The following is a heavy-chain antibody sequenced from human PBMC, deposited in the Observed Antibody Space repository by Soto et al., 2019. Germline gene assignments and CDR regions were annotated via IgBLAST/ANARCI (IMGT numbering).Heavy chain of an antibody. CDR1: GFTFRTYG. CDR3: AKDHLGGWDRYYYYYGMDV. V-gene: IGHV3-33*06. Sequence: QLVESGGGVVQPGRSLTLSCAASGFTFRTYGMHWVRQAPGKGLEWVAVIWFDGSNKYYADSVKGRFTISRDNSKNTLSLQMNSLRAEDTAVYYCAKDHLGGWDRYYYYYGMDVWGQGTTVTVSS. J-gene: IGHJ6*02. D-gene: IGHD6-19*01. CDR2: IWFDGSNK.